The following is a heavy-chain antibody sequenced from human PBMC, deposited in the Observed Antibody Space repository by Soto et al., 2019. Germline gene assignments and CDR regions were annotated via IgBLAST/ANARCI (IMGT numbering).Heavy chain of an antibody. J-gene: IGHJ4*02. CDR2: ISGSGGNA. V-gene: IGHV3-23*01. D-gene: IGHD1-7*01. Sequence: EVQLLESGGDLVQPGGSLRLSCAASGLTFSSYAMSWVRQAPGKGLEWVSAISGSGGNAYYADSVRGRFTISRDNSKNTLYLQMDSLRAEDTALYYCARDPTGTTRKFDCWGQGTLVTVSS. CDR1: GLTFSSYA. CDR3: ARDPTGTTRKFDC.